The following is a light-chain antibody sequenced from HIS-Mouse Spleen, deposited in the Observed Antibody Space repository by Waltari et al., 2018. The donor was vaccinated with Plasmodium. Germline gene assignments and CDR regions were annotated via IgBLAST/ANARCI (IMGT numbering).Light chain of an antibody. CDR3: YSTDSSGNHSV. CDR1: ALPKNY. V-gene: IGLV3-10*01. J-gene: IGLJ6*01. CDR2: EDS. Sequence: SYELTQPPSVSVSPGQTARITCSGDALPKNYAYWYQQKSGQAPVLVIYEDSKRPSGSPGRFSGSSSGTMATLTISGAQVEDEADYYCYSTDSSGNHSVFGSGTKVTVL.